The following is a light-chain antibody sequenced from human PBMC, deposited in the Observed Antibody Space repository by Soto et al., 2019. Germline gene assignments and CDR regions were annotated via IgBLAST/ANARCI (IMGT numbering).Light chain of an antibody. V-gene: IGKV4-1*01. J-gene: IGKJ1*01. CDR3: QQYYTTPHT. CDR2: WAS. CDR1: QNVLSTSNNRNY. Sequence: DIVMTQSPDSLAVSLGERATINCKSSQNVLSTSNNRNYLAWYQHKQGQPPQLLVSWASTRDSAVPDRFSGSGSGTDFTLTISSLQAEDAAVYYCQQYYTTPHTFSQGTKVEI.